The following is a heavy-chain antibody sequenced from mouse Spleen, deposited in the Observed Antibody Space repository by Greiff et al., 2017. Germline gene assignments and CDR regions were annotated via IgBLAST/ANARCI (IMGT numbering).Heavy chain of an antibody. CDR2: IYPGGGYT. CDR3: ARGATRRGYYAMDY. Sequence: VKLVESGAELVRPGTSVKMSCKASGYTFTNYWIGWAKQRPGHGLEWIGDIYPGGGYTNYNEKFKGKATLTADKSSSTAYMQFSSLTSEDSAIYYCARGATRRGYYAMDYWGQGTSVTVSS. V-gene: IGHV1-63*01. J-gene: IGHJ4*01. CDR1: GYTFTNYW. D-gene: IGHD3-1*01.